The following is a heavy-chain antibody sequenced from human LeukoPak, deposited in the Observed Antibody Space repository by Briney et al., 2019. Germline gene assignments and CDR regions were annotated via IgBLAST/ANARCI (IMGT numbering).Heavy chain of an antibody. CDR2: VNHSGST. CDR1: GGSFSGYY. D-gene: IGHD3-3*01. Sequence: SETLSLTCAVYGGSFSGYYWSWIRQPPGKGLEWIGEVNHSGSTYYNPSLKSRVTISVDTSKNQFSLTLSSVTAADTAVYYCARSGYYDFWSGYGYYYYYMDVWGKGTTVTVSS. J-gene: IGHJ6*03. CDR3: ARSGYYDFWSGYGYYYYYMDV. V-gene: IGHV4-34*01.